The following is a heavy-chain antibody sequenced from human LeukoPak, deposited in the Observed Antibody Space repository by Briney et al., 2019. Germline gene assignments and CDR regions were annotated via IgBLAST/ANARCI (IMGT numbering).Heavy chain of an antibody. CDR2: ISGDGSTT. CDR1: GFTFSSYW. D-gene: IGHD3-16*01. CDR3: ARHLGGSNDA. J-gene: IGHJ5*02. Sequence: GGSLRLSCAASGFTFSSYWMHWVRQAPGMGLVWVSRISGDGSTTSYADSVKGRFTISRDNAKNTLYLQMNSLRAEDTAVYYCARHLGGSNDAWGQGTLVTVSS. V-gene: IGHV3-74*01.